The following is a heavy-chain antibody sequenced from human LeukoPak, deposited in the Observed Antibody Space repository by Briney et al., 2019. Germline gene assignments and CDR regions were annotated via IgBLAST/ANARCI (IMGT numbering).Heavy chain of an antibody. CDR3: ATGTAMVRGVLDAFDI. CDR2: IKQDGSEK. D-gene: IGHD3-10*01. J-gene: IGHJ3*02. Sequence: GGSLRLSCAASGFTFSSYWMSWVRQAPGKGLEWVANIKQDGSEKYYVDSVKGRFTISRDNAKNSLYLQMNSLRAEDTAVYYCATGTAMVRGVLDAFDIWGQGTMVTVSS. CDR1: GFTFSSYW. V-gene: IGHV3-7*03.